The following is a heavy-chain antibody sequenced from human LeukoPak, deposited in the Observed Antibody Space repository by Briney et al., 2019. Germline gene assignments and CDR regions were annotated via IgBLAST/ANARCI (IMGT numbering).Heavy chain of an antibody. Sequence: GGSLRLSCAAPGFTFSSYGMHWARQAPGKGLEWVAFIRDDGSNEYYADSVKGRFTISRDNAKNSLYLQMNSLRAEDTAVYYCAREIAAAGTESLSREPNYFDYWGQGTLVTVSS. CDR1: GFTFSSYG. D-gene: IGHD6-13*01. J-gene: IGHJ4*02. CDR2: IRDDGSNE. CDR3: AREIAAAGTESLSREPNYFDY. V-gene: IGHV3-30*02.